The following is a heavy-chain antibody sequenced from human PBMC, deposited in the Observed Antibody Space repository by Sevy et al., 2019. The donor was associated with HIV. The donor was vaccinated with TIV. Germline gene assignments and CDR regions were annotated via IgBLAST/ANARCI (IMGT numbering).Heavy chain of an antibody. J-gene: IGHJ4*02. Sequence: SETLSLTCTVSGGSISTNSYYWGWIRQRPGKGLELSGSIYYNGYAYYNPSLKSRVTISVDTSKNQFSLRLISVTAADTAVYYCARHGYGDYHTYFDYWGQGTLVTVSS. D-gene: IGHD4-17*01. CDR3: ARHGYGDYHTYFDY. CDR1: GGSISTNSYY. V-gene: IGHV4-39*01. CDR2: IYYNGYA.